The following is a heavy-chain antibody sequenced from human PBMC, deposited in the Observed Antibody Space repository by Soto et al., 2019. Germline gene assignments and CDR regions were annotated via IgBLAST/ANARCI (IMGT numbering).Heavy chain of an antibody. D-gene: IGHD3-16*02. CDR1: GGSFGGYY. J-gene: IGHJ6*02. CDR2: INHSGST. CDR3: ARGPPVWGSYRYPYYYYGMDV. Sequence: SETLSLTCAVYGGSFGGYYWSWIRQPPGKGLEWIGEINHSGSTNYNPSLKSRVTISVDTSKNQFSLKLSSVTAADTAVYYCARGPPVWGSYRYPYYYYGMDVWGQGTTVTVSS. V-gene: IGHV4-34*01.